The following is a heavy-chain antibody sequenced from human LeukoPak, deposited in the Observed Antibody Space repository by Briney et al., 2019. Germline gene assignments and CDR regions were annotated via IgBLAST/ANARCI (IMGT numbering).Heavy chain of an antibody. CDR2: IYYSGST. Sequence: TSETLSLTCTVSGGSISTYYWSWIRQPPGKGLEWIGYIYYSGSTYNPSLKSRVTISVDTSKNQFYLKLSSVTGADTAVYYCARGGWYSHLWGQGALVTVSS. J-gene: IGHJ5*02. D-gene: IGHD6-19*01. CDR3: ARGGWYSHL. CDR1: GGSISTYY. V-gene: IGHV4-59*01.